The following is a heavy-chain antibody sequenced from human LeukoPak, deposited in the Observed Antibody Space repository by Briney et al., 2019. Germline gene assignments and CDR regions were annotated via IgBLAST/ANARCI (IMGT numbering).Heavy chain of an antibody. CDR2: INGAGSSI. V-gene: IGHV3-74*01. J-gene: IGHJ4*02. D-gene: IGHD4-17*01. Sequence: GGSLRLSCAASGFTFSSYWMHWVRQTPGKGLVWVSRINGAGSSISYADSVKGRVTISRDNAKNTPYLQMNNLRAEDTAVYYCARGGDYKNDYWGQGTLVTVSS. CDR1: GFTFSSYW. CDR3: ARGGDYKNDY.